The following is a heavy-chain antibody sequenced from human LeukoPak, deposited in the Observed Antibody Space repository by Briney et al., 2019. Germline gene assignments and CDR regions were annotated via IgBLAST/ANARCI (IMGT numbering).Heavy chain of an antibody. CDR2: INPNSGGT. D-gene: IGHD3-10*01. V-gene: IGHV1-2*02. Sequence: ASVKVSCKASGYTFTGYYMHWVRQAPGQGLEWMGWINPNSGGTNYAQKLQGRVTMTTDTSTSTAYMELRSLRSDDTAVYYCARLGGYYGSGRYPDYWGQGTLVTVSS. J-gene: IGHJ4*02. CDR1: GYTFTGYY. CDR3: ARLGGYYGSGRYPDY.